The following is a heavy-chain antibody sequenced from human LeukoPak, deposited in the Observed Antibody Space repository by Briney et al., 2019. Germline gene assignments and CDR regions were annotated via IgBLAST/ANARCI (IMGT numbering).Heavy chain of an antibody. CDR3: ARRDIVVVPAAIGFDP. Sequence: PSETLSLTCTVSGGSISGYYWSWIRQPPGKGPEWIGEINHSGSTNYNPSLKSRVTISVDTSKNQFSLKLSSVTAADTAVYYCARRDIVVVPAAIGFDPGGQGTLVTVSS. CDR2: INHSGST. J-gene: IGHJ5*02. V-gene: IGHV4-34*01. CDR1: GGSISGYY. D-gene: IGHD2-2*01.